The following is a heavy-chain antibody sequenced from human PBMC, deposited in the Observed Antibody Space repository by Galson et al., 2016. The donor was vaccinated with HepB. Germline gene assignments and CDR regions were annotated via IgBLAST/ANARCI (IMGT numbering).Heavy chain of an antibody. Sequence: SLRLSCAASGFNFRDFSMGWVRQAPGKGLECVAAMNSGATSIYPANSVRGRFSVSRDDSKSTLNLQMDSLRVEDTAIYYCARRVEGAFDFWGQGTMVTVSP. CDR2: MNSGATSI. V-gene: IGHV3-23*01. CDR1: GFNFRDFS. D-gene: IGHD5-24*01. CDR3: ARRVEGAFDF. J-gene: IGHJ3*01.